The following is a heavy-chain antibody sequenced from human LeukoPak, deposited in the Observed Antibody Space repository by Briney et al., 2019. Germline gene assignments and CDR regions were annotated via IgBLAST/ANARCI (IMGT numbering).Heavy chain of an antibody. V-gene: IGHV5-51*01. CDR3: ARLQFNYDILTGHFDY. Sequence: SGESLKISCKGSGYSFTSYWIGWVRQLPGKGLEWMGIIYPGDSDTRYSPSFQGQVTISADKSISTAYLQWSSLKASDTAMYYRARLQFNYDILTGHFDYWGQGTLVTVSS. CDR2: IYPGDSDT. J-gene: IGHJ4*02. D-gene: IGHD3-9*01. CDR1: GYSFTSYW.